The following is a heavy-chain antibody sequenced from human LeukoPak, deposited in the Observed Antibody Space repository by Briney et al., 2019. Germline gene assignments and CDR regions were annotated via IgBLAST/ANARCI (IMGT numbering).Heavy chain of an antibody. CDR2: IYPGDSDT. D-gene: IGHD2-15*01. CDR3: ARHGRYCSGGSCYGYYYYYGMDV. Sequence: GESLKISCKGSGYSFTSYWIGWVRQMPGKGLEWMGIIYPGDSDTRYSPPFQGQVTISADKSISTAYLQWSSLKASDTAMYYCARHGRYCSGGSCYGYYYYYGMDVWGQGTTVTVSS. CDR1: GYSFTSYW. V-gene: IGHV5-51*01. J-gene: IGHJ6*02.